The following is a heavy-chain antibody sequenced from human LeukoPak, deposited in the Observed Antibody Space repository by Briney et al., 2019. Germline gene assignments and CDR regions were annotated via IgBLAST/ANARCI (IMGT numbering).Heavy chain of an antibody. Sequence: PGGSLRLSCEASGFSFSSYGMHWVRQAPGKGLEWVAVIWPNGNTKGYAGSVKDRFTISRDNSKNTLYLKMNSLRAEDTAVYYCAKGSSSHQYSFDYWGQGTLVTVSS. J-gene: IGHJ4*02. CDR2: IWPNGNTK. CDR1: GFSFSSYG. CDR3: AKGSSSHQYSFDY. D-gene: IGHD6-13*01. V-gene: IGHV3-30*02.